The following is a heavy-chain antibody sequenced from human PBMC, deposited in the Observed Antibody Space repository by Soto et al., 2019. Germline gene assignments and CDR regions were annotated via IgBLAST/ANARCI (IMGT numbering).Heavy chain of an antibody. CDR1: GYTFTSYG. J-gene: IGHJ4*02. Sequence: GASVKASCKASGYTFTSYGISWVRQAPGQGLEWMGWISAYNGNTNYAQKLQGRVTMTTDTSTSTAYMELRSLRSDDTAVYYCARHIHYYDSSGYQASGSDYWGQGTLVTVSS. V-gene: IGHV1-18*04. D-gene: IGHD3-22*01. CDR3: ARHIHYYDSSGYQASGSDY. CDR2: ISAYNGNT.